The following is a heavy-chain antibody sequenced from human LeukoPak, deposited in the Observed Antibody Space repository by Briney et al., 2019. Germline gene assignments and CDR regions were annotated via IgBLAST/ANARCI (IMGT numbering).Heavy chain of an antibody. D-gene: IGHD3-3*01. V-gene: IGHV4-59*01. CDR3: AREGRFLEWLWFDP. Sequence: NPSETLSLTCTVSGGSISSYYWSWIRQPPGKGLEWIGYIYYSGSTNYNPSLKSRVTISVDTSKNQFSLKLSSVTAADTAVYYCAREGRFLEWLWFDPWGQGTLVTVSS. CDR2: IYYSGST. CDR1: GGSISSYY. J-gene: IGHJ5*02.